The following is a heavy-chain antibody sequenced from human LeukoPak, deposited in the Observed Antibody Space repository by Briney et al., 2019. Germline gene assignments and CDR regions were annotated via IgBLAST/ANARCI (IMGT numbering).Heavy chain of an antibody. D-gene: IGHD6-19*01. V-gene: IGHV5-51*03. Sequence: PGESLKISCKGSGYSFTNYWIGWVRQMPGKGLEWMGIIYPGDSDTRYSPYFQGKVIISADKSISTAYLQWSGLKASDTATYYCATRYSSGWYDAFHIWGQGTMVTVSS. CDR2: IYPGDSDT. J-gene: IGHJ3*02. CDR1: GYSFTNYW. CDR3: ATRYSSGWYDAFHI.